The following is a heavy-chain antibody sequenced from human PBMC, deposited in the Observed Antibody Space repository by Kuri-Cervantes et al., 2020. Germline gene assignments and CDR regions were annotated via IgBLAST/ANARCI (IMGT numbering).Heavy chain of an antibody. CDR3: ARDYYDTSGYYYGRHFDP. J-gene: IGHJ5*02. V-gene: IGHV1-8*01. CDR1: GYTFTSYD. D-gene: IGHD3-22*01. Sequence: ASVKVSCKASGYTFTSYDINWVRQATGQGLEWTGWMNPNSGNTGYAQKFQGRVTMTRNTSISTAYMELSSLRSEDTAVYYCARDYYDTSGYYYGRHFDPWGQGTLVTVSS. CDR2: MNPNSGNT.